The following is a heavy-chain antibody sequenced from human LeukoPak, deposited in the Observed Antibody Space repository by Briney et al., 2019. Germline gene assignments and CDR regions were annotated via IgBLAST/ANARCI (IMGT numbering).Heavy chain of an antibody. Sequence: GASLRLSCAASGFTFSSYAMSWVRQAPGKGLEWVSAISSSGGSTYYAGSVKGRFTISRDNSKKTLYLQMNSLRAEDTAVYYCARLHDRRHSFDYWGQGTLVTVSS. D-gene: IGHD3-22*01. CDR3: ARLHDRRHSFDY. CDR2: ISSSGGST. CDR1: GFTFSSYA. J-gene: IGHJ4*02. V-gene: IGHV3-23*01.